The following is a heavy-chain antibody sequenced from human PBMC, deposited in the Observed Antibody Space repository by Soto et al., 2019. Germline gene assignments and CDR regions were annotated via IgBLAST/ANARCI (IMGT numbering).Heavy chain of an antibody. Sequence: PWETLSLTCTVSGGSISSYYWSWIRQPPGKGLEWIGYIYYSGSTNYNPSLKSRVTISVDTSKNQFSLKLSSVTAADTAVYYCAREPRYYYDSSGYTYYFDDWGQGTLVTVSS. D-gene: IGHD3-22*01. J-gene: IGHJ4*02. V-gene: IGHV4-59*01. CDR1: GGSISSYY. CDR3: AREPRYYYDSSGYTYYFDD. CDR2: IYYSGST.